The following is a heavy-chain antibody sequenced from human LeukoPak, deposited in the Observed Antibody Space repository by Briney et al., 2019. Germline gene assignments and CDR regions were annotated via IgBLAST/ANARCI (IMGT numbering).Heavy chain of an antibody. CDR1: GFTFSSYA. V-gene: IGHV3-23*01. Sequence: GGSLRLSCAASGFTFSSYAMSWVRQAPGKGLEWVSAISGSGGSTYYADSVKGRFTISRDNSKNTLYLQMNSLRAEDTAVYYCAKDVVDSSRWYSGWFDPWGQGTLVTVSS. CDR2: ISGSGGST. D-gene: IGHD6-13*01. J-gene: IGHJ5*02. CDR3: AKDVVDSSRWYSGWFDP.